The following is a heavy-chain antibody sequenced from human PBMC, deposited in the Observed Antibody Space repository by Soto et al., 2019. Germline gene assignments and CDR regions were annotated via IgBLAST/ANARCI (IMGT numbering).Heavy chain of an antibody. Sequence: GGSLRLSCAASGFTFSSYWMHWVCQAPGKGLVWVSRINSDGSSTSYADSVKGRFTISRDNAKNTLYLQMNSLRAEDTAVYYCARIGWVRFDGEWFDPWGQGTLVTVSS. CDR1: GFTFSSYW. CDR3: ARIGWVRFDGEWFDP. D-gene: IGHD5-12*01. V-gene: IGHV3-74*01. CDR2: INSDGSST. J-gene: IGHJ5*02.